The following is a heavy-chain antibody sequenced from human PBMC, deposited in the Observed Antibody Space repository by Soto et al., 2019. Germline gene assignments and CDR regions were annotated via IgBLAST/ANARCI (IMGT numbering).Heavy chain of an antibody. CDR1: GYTFINYG. V-gene: IGHV1-18*01. Sequence: ASVKVSCKASGYTFINYGINWVRQSPGQGLEWMGWITPYNGNTNYAQKLQGGVTMTTDTSTSTAYMELRSLRSDDTAVYYCARGWVGSGYDPWGQGTLVTVSS. J-gene: IGHJ5*02. D-gene: IGHD5-12*01. CDR2: ITPYNGNT. CDR3: ARGWVGSGYDP.